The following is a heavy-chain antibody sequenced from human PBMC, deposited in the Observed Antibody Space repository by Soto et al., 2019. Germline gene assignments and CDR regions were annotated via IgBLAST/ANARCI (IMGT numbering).Heavy chain of an antibody. V-gene: IGHV4-39*05. J-gene: IGHJ4*02. CDR2: IYYSGST. D-gene: IGHD2-8*01. CDR3: ATNVVLMVYAHDS. Sequence: ENPYLTFPVSGGSIRRRGYYWGWIRPPPGKGLEWIGNIYYSGSTYYNPSLKSRVTISVDTSKNQFSLNLRSVTAADTAVYHCATNVVLMVYAHDSWGQGTLVTVSS. CDR1: GGSIRRRGYY.